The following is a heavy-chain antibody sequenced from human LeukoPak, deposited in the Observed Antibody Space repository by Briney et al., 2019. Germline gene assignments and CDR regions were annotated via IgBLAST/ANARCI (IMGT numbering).Heavy chain of an antibody. Sequence: EASVTVSCKASGYTFTSFYMHWVRQAPGQGLEWMGIINPSGGGTSYAQKFQGRVTMTRDTSTSTVYMELSSLRSDDTAVYYCARGAIERITALNWFDPWGQGTLVTVSS. CDR1: GYTFTSFY. J-gene: IGHJ5*02. V-gene: IGHV1-46*01. D-gene: IGHD1-1*01. CDR3: ARGAIERITALNWFDP. CDR2: INPSGGGT.